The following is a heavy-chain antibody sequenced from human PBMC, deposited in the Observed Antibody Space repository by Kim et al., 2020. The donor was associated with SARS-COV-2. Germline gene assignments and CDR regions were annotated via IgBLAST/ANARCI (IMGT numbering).Heavy chain of an antibody. CDR3: ARASPDYWFDP. V-gene: IGHV1-46*01. J-gene: IGHJ5*02. CDR2: T. D-gene: IGHD2-21*02. Sequence: TSYPQKFQGRVTMTRDTAPSTVYMGLSSLRSEDTAVYYCARASPDYWFDPWGQGTLVTVSS.